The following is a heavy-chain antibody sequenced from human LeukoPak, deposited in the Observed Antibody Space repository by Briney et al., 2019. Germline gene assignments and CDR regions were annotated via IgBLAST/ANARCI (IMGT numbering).Heavy chain of an antibody. J-gene: IGHJ4*02. Sequence: ASVKVSCKASGYAFTRHAMNWVRQAPGQGLEWVGWINTNTRNPTYGQGFTGRFVFSLDTSVSTAYLQISSLKAEDTAVYYCARRGGSGSYYIELDYWGQGTLVTVSS. V-gene: IGHV7-4-1*02. CDR3: ARRGGSGSYYIELDY. D-gene: IGHD3-10*01. CDR2: INTNTRNP. CDR1: GYAFTRHA.